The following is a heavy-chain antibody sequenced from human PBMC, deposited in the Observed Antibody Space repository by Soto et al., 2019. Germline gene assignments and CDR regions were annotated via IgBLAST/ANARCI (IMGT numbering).Heavy chain of an antibody. J-gene: IGHJ6*03. CDR1: GFTFSNYD. CDR3: ARRGYGSRWPNVYMVV. Sequence: GGSLRLSCAASGFTFSNYDMSWVRQAPGKGLEWVSSISSSGSNTNYADSAKGRFTISRDNPKNTLYLQMGSLRAEDMALYYCARRGYGSRWPNVYMVVWGKGTTVTVSS. CDR2: ISSSGSNT. V-gene: IGHV3-23*01. D-gene: IGHD6-13*01.